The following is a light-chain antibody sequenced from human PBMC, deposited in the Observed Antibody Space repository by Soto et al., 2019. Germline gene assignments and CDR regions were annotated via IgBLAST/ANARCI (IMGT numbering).Light chain of an antibody. CDR1: QGISSN. J-gene: IGKJ5*01. Sequence: EIVMTQSPATLSVSPGERATLSCWASQGISSNLAWHQQKPGQAPRLLIYDASTRATGIPARFSGGGSGTEFTLTISGLQSEDFAVYYCQQYDKWPITFGQGTRLEIK. CDR2: DAS. V-gene: IGKV3-15*01. CDR3: QQYDKWPIT.